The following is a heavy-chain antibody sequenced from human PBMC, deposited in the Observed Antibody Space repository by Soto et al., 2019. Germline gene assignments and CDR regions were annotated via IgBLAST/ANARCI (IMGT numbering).Heavy chain of an antibody. D-gene: IGHD2-8*02. J-gene: IGHJ4*02. CDR3: TGEVASGY. CDR2: ISRDGNTK. Sequence: QVQLVESGGGVVQPGRSLRLSCAVSGFTVSTHGMHWVRQAPGKGLEWVAVISRDGNTKYYADSVKGRFTISRDNSRNKLFLEMYSLRGDDMAVYYCTGEVASGYWGQGTLVTVSS. CDR1: GFTVSTHG. V-gene: IGHV3-30*03.